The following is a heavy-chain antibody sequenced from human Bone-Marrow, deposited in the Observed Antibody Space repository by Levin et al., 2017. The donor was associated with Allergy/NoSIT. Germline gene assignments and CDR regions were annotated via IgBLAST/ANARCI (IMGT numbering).Heavy chain of an antibody. D-gene: IGHD3-3*01. CDR1: GFTFDDYA. CDR2: ISWNSGSI. CDR3: AKDRSGYYSYFDY. J-gene: IGHJ4*02. V-gene: IGHV3-9*01. Sequence: PGGSLRLSCAASGFTFDDYAMHWVRQAPGKGLEWVSGISWNSGSIGYADSVKGRFTISRDNAKNSLYLQMNSLRAEDTALYYCAKDRSGYYSYFDYWGQGTLVTVSS.